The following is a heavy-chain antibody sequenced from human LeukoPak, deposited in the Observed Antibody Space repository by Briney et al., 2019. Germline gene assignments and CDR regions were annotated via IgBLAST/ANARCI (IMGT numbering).Heavy chain of an antibody. J-gene: IGHJ6*04. V-gene: IGHV4-34*01. D-gene: IGHD3-10*01. CDR1: GGSLSGYY. CDR2: INHSGST. CDR3: ARGGPGGSGSYYNPRYYGIDV. Sequence: SETLSLTCAVYGGSLSGYYWSWIRQPPGKGLEWIGEINHSGSTNYNPSLTSRVTISVDTSKNQFSLKLSSVTAADTAVYYCARGGPGGSGSYYNPRYYGIDVWGKGTTVTVSS.